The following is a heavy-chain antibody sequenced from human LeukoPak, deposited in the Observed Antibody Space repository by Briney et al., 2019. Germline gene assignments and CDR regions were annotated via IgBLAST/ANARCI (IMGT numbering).Heavy chain of an antibody. D-gene: IGHD2-8*01. CDR3: ARDVCTNTIWPFDY. Sequence: GGSLRLSCAAAGCTFSSFSMLWVRQAPGKGLEWVSYISSSSSTMYYADSVKGRFTVSRDNAKNSLYLQMNSLRAEDTAVYYCARDVCTNTIWPFDYWGQGTLVTVSS. CDR2: ISSSSSTM. CDR1: GCTFSSFS. J-gene: IGHJ4*02. V-gene: IGHV3-48*01.